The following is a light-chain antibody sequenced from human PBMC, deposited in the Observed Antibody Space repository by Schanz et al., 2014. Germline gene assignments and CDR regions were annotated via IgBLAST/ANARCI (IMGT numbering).Light chain of an antibody. Sequence: QSALTQPPSASGSPGQSVTISCTGTSSDVGGYNYVSWYQQHPGKGPKLMIYDVSNRPSGVSNRFSGSKSGNTASLTISGLQAEDEADYYCSSYTSSSTRVVFGGGTKLTVL. J-gene: IGLJ2*01. V-gene: IGLV2-14*03. CDR1: SSDVGGYNY. CDR3: SSYTSSSTRVV. CDR2: DVS.